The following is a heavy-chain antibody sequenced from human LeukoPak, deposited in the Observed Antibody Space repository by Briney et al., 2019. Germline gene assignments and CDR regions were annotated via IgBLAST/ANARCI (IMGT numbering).Heavy chain of an antibody. V-gene: IGHV1-18*01. J-gene: IGHJ5*01. CDR3: ARDWDGRSDCFDP. CDR1: GYTFSTFG. CDR2: ISGRSDDI. Sequence: ASVKVSCKASGYTFSTFGISWVRQAPGHGLEWMGYISGRSDDINYAQNFEGRLTMTTDTATSTAYMELVSLTSDDTAVYYCARDWDGRSDCFDPWGKGTLVIVSS. D-gene: IGHD1-26*01.